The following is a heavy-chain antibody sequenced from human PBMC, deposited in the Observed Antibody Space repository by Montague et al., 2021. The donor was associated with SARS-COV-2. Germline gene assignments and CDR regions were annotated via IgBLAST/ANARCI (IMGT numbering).Heavy chain of an antibody. J-gene: IGHJ2*01. CDR2: IYYSGST. D-gene: IGHD2-2*01. V-gene: IGHV4-59*01. CDR3: ARTIVVVSAASRYSDL. CDR1: GGSTSSYY. Sequence: SETLSLTCTVSGGSTSSYYWSWIRQPLGKGLEWIGCIYYSGSTNYNPSPKSRVTISVDTSKTQFSLKLNSVTAADTAVYYCARTIVVVSAASRYSDLWGRGTLVTVSS.